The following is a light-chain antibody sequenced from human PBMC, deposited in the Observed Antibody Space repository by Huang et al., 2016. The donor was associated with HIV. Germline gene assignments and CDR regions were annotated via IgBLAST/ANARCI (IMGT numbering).Light chain of an antibody. V-gene: IGKV4-1*01. CDR3: QQYYSTPTWT. J-gene: IGKJ1*01. CDR1: QSVLYSSNNQNY. CDR2: CAS. Sequence: DIVMTQSPDSLAVSLGERATINCKSSQSVLYSSNNQNYLAWYQQKPGQPPKLLIYCASTRESGVPDRFSGSGSGTDFTLTISSLQAEDVAVYYCQQYYSTPTWTFGQGTKVEIK.